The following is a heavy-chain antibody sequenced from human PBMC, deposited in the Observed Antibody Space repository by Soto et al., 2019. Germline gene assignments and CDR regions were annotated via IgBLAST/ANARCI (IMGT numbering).Heavy chain of an antibody. CDR1: GFTFGSYA. D-gene: IGHD2-2*01. Sequence: PGGSLRLSCAASGFTFGSYAMSWVRQAPGKGLEWVSAISGSGGSTYYADSVKGRFTISRDNSKNTLYLQMNSLRAEDTAVYYCAKGIVVVPVYYYYMDVWGKGTTVTVSS. CDR3: AKGIVVVPVYYYYMDV. J-gene: IGHJ6*03. CDR2: ISGSGGST. V-gene: IGHV3-23*01.